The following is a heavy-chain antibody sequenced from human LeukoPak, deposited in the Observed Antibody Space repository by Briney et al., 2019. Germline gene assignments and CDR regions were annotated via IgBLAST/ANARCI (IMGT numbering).Heavy chain of an antibody. V-gene: IGHV3-30-3*01. CDR3: AREGYYGSGSPPSFYFDY. D-gene: IGHD3-10*01. J-gene: IGHJ4*02. Sequence: GGSLRLSCAASGFTFRNYVIHWVRQAPGKGLEWVAVTSSDLNVQLYAATVKGPFTISRDNSRSTLYLQINSLRHEDTAIYYCAREGYYGSGSPPSFYFDYWGQGTLVTVSS. CDR2: TSSDLNVQ. CDR1: GFTFRNYV.